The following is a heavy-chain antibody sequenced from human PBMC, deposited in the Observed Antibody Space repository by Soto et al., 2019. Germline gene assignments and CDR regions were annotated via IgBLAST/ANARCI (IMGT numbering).Heavy chain of an antibody. J-gene: IGHJ6*02. D-gene: IGHD6-13*01. CDR3: AREAAAERNYYGLDV. CDR1: GYIFSRYG. Sequence: QVQLVQSGPEVRKPGASVKVSCKASGYIFSRYGISWVRQAPGQGLGWMAWISGYNGNTKFGERVQGRVNVTTATSTSTAYMELRSLRSDDTAVYYCAREAAAERNYYGLDVWGQGTTVIVSS. V-gene: IGHV1-18*04. CDR2: ISGYNGNT.